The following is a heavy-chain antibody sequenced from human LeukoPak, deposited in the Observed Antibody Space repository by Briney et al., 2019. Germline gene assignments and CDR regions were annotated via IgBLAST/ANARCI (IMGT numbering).Heavy chain of an antibody. J-gene: IGHJ4*02. CDR1: GGSFSGYY. V-gene: IGHV4-34*01. CDR2: INHSGST. CDR3: ARGVLRYFDCLLPYYFDY. Sequence: SETLSLTXAVYGGSFSGYYWSWIRQPPGKGLEWIGEINHSGSTNYNPSLKSRVTISVDTSKNQFSLKLSSVTAADTAVYYCARGVLRYFDCLLPYYFDYWGQGTLVTVSS. D-gene: IGHD3-9*01.